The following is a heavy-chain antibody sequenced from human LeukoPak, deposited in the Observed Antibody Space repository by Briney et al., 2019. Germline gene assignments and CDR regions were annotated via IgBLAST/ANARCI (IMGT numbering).Heavy chain of an antibody. V-gene: IGHV3-7*03. CDR2: IKQDGSEK. CDR3: AKDFYDSSGSRYDY. J-gene: IGHJ4*02. CDR1: TFTFSNYW. Sequence: GGSLRLSCAASTFTFSNYWMSWVRQAPGKGLEWVANIKQDGSEKYYVDSVKGRFTISRDNAKTSLYLQMNSLRAEDTAVYYCAKDFYDSSGSRYDYWGQGTLVTVSS. D-gene: IGHD3-22*01.